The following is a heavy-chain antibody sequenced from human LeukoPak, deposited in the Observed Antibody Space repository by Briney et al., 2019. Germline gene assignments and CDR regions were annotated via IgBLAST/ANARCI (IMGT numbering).Heavy chain of an antibody. Sequence: SKTLSLTCTVSGGSISNYYWSWIRQPPEKGLEWIGYIYYSGSTNYNPALKSRVTISVDTSKNQFSLKLSSVTAADTAVYYCASSQWIQLWFGYWGQGTLVTVSS. CDR3: ASSQWIQLWFGY. CDR1: GGSISNYY. CDR2: IYYSGST. J-gene: IGHJ4*02. V-gene: IGHV4-59*01. D-gene: IGHD5-18*01.